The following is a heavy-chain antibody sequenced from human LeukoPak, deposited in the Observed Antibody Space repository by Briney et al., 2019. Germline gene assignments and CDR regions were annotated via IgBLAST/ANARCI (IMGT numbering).Heavy chain of an antibody. CDR1: GGSISSSSYY. J-gene: IGHJ4*02. CDR2: IYYSGST. Sequence: SETLSLTCTVSGGSISSSSYYWGWIRQAPGKGLEWIGSIYYSGSTYYNPSLKSRVTISIDTSKNQFSLKLSSVTATDTAVFYCARQYTGIDYWGQGTLVTVSS. V-gene: IGHV4-39*01. D-gene: IGHD2-2*02. CDR3: ARQYTGIDY.